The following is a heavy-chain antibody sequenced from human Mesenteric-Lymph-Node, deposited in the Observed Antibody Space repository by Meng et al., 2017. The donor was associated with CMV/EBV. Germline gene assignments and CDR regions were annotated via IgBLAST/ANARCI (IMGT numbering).Heavy chain of an antibody. CDR2: INSDGSST. CDR3: ARDPGGMDV. J-gene: IGHJ6*02. Sequence: GGSLRLSCAASGFTLSSYWMHWVRQAPGKGLVWVSRINSDGSSTNYADSVKGRFTISRDDAKNSLYLQMNSLRAEDTAVYYCARDPGGMDVWDQGTTVTVSS. CDR1: GFTLSSYW. V-gene: IGHV3-74*01.